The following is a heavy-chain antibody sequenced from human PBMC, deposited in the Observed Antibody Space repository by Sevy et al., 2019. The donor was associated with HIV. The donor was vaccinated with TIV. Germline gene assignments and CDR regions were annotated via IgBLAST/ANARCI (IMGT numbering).Heavy chain of an antibody. CDR3: ARDRGYSGYGDFDY. J-gene: IGHJ4*02. Sequence: ASVKVSCKASGGTFSSYAISWVRQAPGQGLEWMGRIIPIFGTANYAQKFQGRVTITADESTSTAYIELSSLRSEDTAVYYCARDRGYSGYGDFDYWGQGTLVTVSS. CDR2: IIPIFGTA. V-gene: IGHV1-69*13. D-gene: IGHD5-12*01. CDR1: GGTFSSYA.